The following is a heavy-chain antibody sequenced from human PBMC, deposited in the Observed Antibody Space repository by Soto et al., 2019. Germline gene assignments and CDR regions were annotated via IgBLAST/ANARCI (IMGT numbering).Heavy chain of an antibody. V-gene: IGHV2-5*02. CDR1: GFSLTTSGVG. CDR3: AHNHSYGTVLTFDY. Sequence: SGPTLVNPTQTLTLTCTFSGFSLTTSGVGVGWIRQPPGKALEWLALVYWDDDKRYSPSLKNRLTLTKVTSKNQLVLTMTNMDPVDTATYYCAHNHSYGTVLTFDYWSPGTLVTVSS. D-gene: IGHD1-1*01. CDR2: VYWDDDK. J-gene: IGHJ4*02.